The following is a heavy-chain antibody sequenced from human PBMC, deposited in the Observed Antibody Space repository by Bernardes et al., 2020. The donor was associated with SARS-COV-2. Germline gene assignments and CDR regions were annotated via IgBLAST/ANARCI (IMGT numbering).Heavy chain of an antibody. CDR3: ARVRFLEWLFHSYYYYGMDV. V-gene: IGHV4-34*01. CDR1: GGSFSGYY. D-gene: IGHD3-3*01. J-gene: IGHJ6*02. CDR2: INHSGST. Sequence: SETLSLTCAVYGGSFSGYYWNWIRQPPGKGLEWIGEINHSGSTNYNPSLKSRVTISVDTSKNQFSLKLSSVTAADTAVYYCARVRFLEWLFHSYYYYGMDVWGQGSTGTVSS.